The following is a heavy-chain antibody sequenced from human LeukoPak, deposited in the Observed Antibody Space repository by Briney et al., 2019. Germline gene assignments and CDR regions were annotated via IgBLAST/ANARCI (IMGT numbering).Heavy chain of an antibody. D-gene: IGHD2-15*01. J-gene: IGHJ4*02. Sequence: GGSLRLSCAASGFTFDDYGMSWVRQAPGKGLEWVSGINWNGGSTGYADSVKGRFTISRDNAKSSMWLQMNSLRDEDTAVYYCARDQTPFYWGQGSLVTVSS. CDR1: GFTFDDYG. CDR3: ARDQTPFY. V-gene: IGHV3-20*04. CDR2: INWNGGST.